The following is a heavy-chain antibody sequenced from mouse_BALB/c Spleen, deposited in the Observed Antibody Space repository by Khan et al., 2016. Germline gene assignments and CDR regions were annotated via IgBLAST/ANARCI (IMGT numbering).Heavy chain of an antibody. CDR2: IRNKANGYTT. Sequence: EVELVESGGGLVQPGGSLRLSCATSGFTFTDYYMSWVRQPPGKALEWLGFIRNKANGYTTENSASVKGRFTISRDNSQSILYLQMNTLRAEDRATYSCARDMGGYDDAMDYWGQGTSVTVSS. V-gene: IGHV7-3*02. CDR3: ARDMGGYDDAMDY. CDR1: GFTFTDYY. D-gene: IGHD2-2*01. J-gene: IGHJ4*01.